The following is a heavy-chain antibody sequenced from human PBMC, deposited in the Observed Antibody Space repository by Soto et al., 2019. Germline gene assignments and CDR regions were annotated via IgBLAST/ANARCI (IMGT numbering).Heavy chain of an antibody. Sequence: GASVKVSCKASGYTFNNYGITWVRQAPGQGLEWMGWISVYNGNKNYAKKVQGRVSMTADTSTSTAYMELRSLQSDDTAVYYCAKDLFTPLITTFGVAPTPDWGQGTLVTVSS. D-gene: IGHD3-3*01. J-gene: IGHJ4*02. CDR2: ISVYNGNK. CDR1: GYTFNNYG. CDR3: AKDLFTPLITTFGVAPTPD. V-gene: IGHV1-18*01.